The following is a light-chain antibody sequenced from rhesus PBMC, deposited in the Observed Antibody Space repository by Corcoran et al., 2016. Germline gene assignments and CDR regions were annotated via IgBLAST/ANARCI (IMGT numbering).Light chain of an antibody. CDR1: QSVSSY. J-gene: IGKJ2*01. CDR3: YQHSSGYS. CDR2: GAS. V-gene: IGKV3-10*01. Sequence: QVILTQSPATLSLSPGERATLSCRASQSVSSYLAWYQQKPGQAPRLLIYGASNRATGLPDRFSGSGSGKDFPLTISSLEPEDVGVYHCYQHSSGYSFGQGTKVEIK.